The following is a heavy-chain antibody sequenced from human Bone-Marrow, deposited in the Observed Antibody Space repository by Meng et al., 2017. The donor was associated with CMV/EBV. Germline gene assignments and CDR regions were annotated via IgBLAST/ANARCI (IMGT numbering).Heavy chain of an antibody. CDR3: ARADRRLDYRSYIDL. Sequence: GESLKISCAASGFTVSDTYMTWVRQAPGRGLEWVATIYPDGKTYYRDSVKGRLTISRDNFDNALYIQMNSLSVDVTAISSCARADRRLDYRSYIDLWGQGALVTVSS. CDR1: GFTVSDTY. V-gene: IGHV3-53*01. D-gene: IGHD3-16*01. J-gene: IGHJ4*02. CDR2: IYPDGKT.